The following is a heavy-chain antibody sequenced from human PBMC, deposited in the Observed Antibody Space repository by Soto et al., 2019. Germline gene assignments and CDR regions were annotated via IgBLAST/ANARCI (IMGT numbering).Heavy chain of an antibody. J-gene: IGHJ6*02. CDR2: IYYSGST. Sequence: TLSLTCTVSGGSISSGGYYWSWIRQHPGKGLEWIGYIYYSGSTYYNPSLKSRVTISVDTSKNQFSLKLSSVTAADTAVYYCARVMSSSATLDVWGQGTTVTVSS. V-gene: IGHV4-31*03. CDR1: GGSISSGGYY. CDR3: ARVMSSSATLDV. D-gene: IGHD6-6*01.